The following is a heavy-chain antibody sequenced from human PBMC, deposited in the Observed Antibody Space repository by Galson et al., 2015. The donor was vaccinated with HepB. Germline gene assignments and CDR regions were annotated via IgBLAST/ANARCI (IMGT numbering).Heavy chain of an antibody. D-gene: IGHD1-20*01. Sequence: CAISGDSVSSNSAAWNWIRQSPSRGLEWLGRTYYRSKWYNDYAVSVKGRITTNPDTSKNQFSLQLNSVTPEDTAVYYCAREGNRYNWNPEGFDYWGPGTLVTVSS. CDR1: GDSVSSNSAA. CDR3: AREGNRYNWNPEGFDY. CDR2: TYYRSKWYN. V-gene: IGHV6-1*01. J-gene: IGHJ4*02.